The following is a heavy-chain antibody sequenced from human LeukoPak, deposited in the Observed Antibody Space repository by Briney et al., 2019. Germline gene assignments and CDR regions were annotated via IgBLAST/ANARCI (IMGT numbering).Heavy chain of an antibody. J-gene: IGHJ4*02. CDR2: IYYTGST. D-gene: IGHD6-13*01. CDR3: ARQQLSQLYYFDN. CDR1: GGSISSYY. V-gene: IGHV4-59*01. Sequence: SETLSLTCTVTGGSISSYYWSWLRQPPGKGLEWIGYIYYTGSTNYNPSLKSRVTISVDTSKNQFSLKLSSVTAADTAVYYCARQQLSQLYYFDNWGQGTLVTVSS.